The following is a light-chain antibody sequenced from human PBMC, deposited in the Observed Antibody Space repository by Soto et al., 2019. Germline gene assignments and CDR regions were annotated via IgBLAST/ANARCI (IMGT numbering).Light chain of an antibody. CDR1: QSVSRN. J-gene: IGKJ1*01. CDR3: QQYNNWPPQGT. CDR2: GAS. V-gene: IGKV3-15*01. Sequence: EIVLTQSPCTLSLSPRGRATLSCRASQSVSRNYVAWYQQKPGQSPRLLIYGASTRATGIPARFSGSGSGTEFTLTISSLQSEDFAVYYCQQYNNWPPQGTFGQGTKVDIK.